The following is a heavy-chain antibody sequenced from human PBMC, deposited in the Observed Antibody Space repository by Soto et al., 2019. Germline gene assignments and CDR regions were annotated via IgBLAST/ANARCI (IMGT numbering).Heavy chain of an antibody. J-gene: IGHJ5*02. CDR3: ARGGYYDSMIWFDP. CDR2: ISSSSSYI. CDR1: GFTFSSYS. V-gene: IGHV3-21*01. Sequence: EVQLVESGGGLVKPGGSLRLSCAASGFTFSSYSMNWVRQAPGKGLEWVSSISSSSSYIYYADSVKGRFTISRDNXRNSLYLQMKSLRSEDTAVYYCARGGYYDSMIWFDPWGQGTLVTVSS. D-gene: IGHD3-22*01.